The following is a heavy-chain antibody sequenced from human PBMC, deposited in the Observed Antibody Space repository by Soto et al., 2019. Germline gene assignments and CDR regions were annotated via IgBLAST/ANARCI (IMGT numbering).Heavy chain of an antibody. CDR2: IYYTGTT. CDR3: ARDKGPGLDY. Sequence: SETLSLTCAVSGFSISSGYYWGWIRQPPGKGLEWIGSIYYTGTTYYNPSLKSRVTISVHTSKNQFSLKVYSVTAADTAVYYCARDKGPGLDYWGQGTLVTVSS. V-gene: IGHV4-38-2*02. J-gene: IGHJ4*02. D-gene: IGHD2-2*01. CDR1: GFSISSGYY.